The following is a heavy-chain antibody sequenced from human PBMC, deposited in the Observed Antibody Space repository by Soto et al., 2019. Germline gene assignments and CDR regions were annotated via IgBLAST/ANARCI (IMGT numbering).Heavy chain of an antibody. V-gene: IGHV4-34*01. CDR3: ARGECSEVRGVPLAY. J-gene: IGHJ4*02. Sequence: QVQLQQWGAGLLKPSETLSLTCAVYGGSFSGYYWSWIRQPPGKGLESIGEINHSRSTNYNPSLTCRVTISVDTSKNQIAPKSGCVTPADTPVYCCARGECSEVRGVPLAYWGEGTLVIVSS. D-gene: IGHD3-10*01. CDR1: GGSFSGYY. CDR2: INHSRST.